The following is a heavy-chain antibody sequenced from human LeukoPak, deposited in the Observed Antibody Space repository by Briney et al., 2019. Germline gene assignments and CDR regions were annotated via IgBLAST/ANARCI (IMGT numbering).Heavy chain of an antibody. CDR1: GYTFTSYD. J-gene: IGHJ4*02. Sequence: VKVSFKASGYTFTSYDINWVRQATGQGLEWMGWMNPNSGSTGYAQKFQGRVTITRNTSISTAYMELSGLRSEDTAVYYCARDDRYDSSGYYPYWGQGTLVTVSS. CDR3: ARDDRYDSSGYYPY. CDR2: MNPNSGST. D-gene: IGHD3-22*01. V-gene: IGHV1-8*03.